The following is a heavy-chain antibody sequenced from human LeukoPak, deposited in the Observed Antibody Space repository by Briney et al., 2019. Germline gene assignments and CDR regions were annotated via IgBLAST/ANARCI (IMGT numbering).Heavy chain of an antibody. Sequence: PSETLSLTCAVSGGSISSSNWWSWVRQPPGKGLEWIGEIYHSGSTNYNPSLKSRVTISVDKSKNQFSLKLSSVTAADTAVYYCARVGGYCSGGGCYSVQDYWGQGTLVTVSS. CDR3: ARVGGYCSGGGCYSVQDY. D-gene: IGHD2-15*01. CDR1: GGSISSSNW. V-gene: IGHV4-4*02. J-gene: IGHJ4*02. CDR2: IYHSGST.